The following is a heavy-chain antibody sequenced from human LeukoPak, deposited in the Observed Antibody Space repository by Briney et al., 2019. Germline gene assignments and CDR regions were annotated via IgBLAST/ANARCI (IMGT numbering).Heavy chain of an antibody. CDR2: INPDSGGT. J-gene: IGHJ3*02. CDR3: ARDASSTSCCDGFDI. V-gene: IGHV1-2*02. D-gene: IGHD2-2*01. CDR1: GYTFTDCY. Sequence: GASVKVSCKASGYTFTDCYLNWVRQAPGHGLEWMGWINPDSGGTTYAQKFQGRVTMTRDTSISTAYMELSRLLSDDTAVYYCARDASSTSCCDGFDIWGQGTMVTVSS.